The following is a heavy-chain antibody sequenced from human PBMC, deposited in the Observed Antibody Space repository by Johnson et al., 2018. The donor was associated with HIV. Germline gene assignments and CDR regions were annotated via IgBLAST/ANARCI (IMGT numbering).Heavy chain of an antibody. J-gene: IGHJ3*02. CDR1: GFTFSGYA. V-gene: IGHV3-30-3*01. CDR3: TTDIPVIVLGGPDI. D-gene: IGHD2-8*02. CDR2: ISYDGSTK. Sequence: QVQLVESGGGVVQPGRSLRLSCVGSGFTFSGYAMHWVRQAPGKGLEWVTFISYDGSTKYYADSVRGRFTISRDSSKTTLFLHINSLRAEDTAVYYCTTDIPVIVLGGPDIWGQGTMVTVSS.